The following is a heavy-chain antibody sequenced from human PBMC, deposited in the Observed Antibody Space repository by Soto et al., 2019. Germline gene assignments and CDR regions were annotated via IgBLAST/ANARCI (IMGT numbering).Heavy chain of an antibody. D-gene: IGHD4-17*01. J-gene: IGHJ4*02. Sequence: PSETLSLTCAVYGGSFSDYYWSWIRQPPGKGLEWIGEINHRGSTNYNPSLKSRVTISVDTSKNQFSLKLSSVTAADTAVYYCARRYGVYFDYWGQGTLVTVSS. CDR2: INHRGST. CDR1: GGSFSDYY. CDR3: ARRYGVYFDY. V-gene: IGHV4-34*01.